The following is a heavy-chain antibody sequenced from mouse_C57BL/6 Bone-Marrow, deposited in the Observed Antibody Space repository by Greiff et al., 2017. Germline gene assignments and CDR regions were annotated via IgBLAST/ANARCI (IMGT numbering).Heavy chain of an antibody. CDR1: GFTFSDFY. V-gene: IGHV7-1*01. J-gene: IGHJ1*03. D-gene: IGHD1-3*01. Sequence: EVKLVESGGGLVQSGRSLRLSCATSGFTFSDFYMEWVRQAPGKGLEWIAASSHKANDYTTEYSASVKGRFIVSRDTSQSILYLQMNALRAEDTTIYYCARDADESSSSWYFDVWGTGTTVTVSS. CDR2: SSHKANDYTT. CDR3: ARDADESSSSWYFDV.